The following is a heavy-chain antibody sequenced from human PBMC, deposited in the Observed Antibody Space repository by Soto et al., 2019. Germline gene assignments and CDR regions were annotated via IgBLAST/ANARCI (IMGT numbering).Heavy chain of an antibody. J-gene: IGHJ4*02. CDR1: GFTFSSYA. D-gene: IGHD3-22*01. CDR2: ISGSGGST. V-gene: IGHV3-23*01. CDR3: AKARYYDSSGYFDY. Sequence: GGSLRLSCAASGFTFSSYAMSWVRQAPGKGLEWVSAISGSGGSTYYADSVKGRFTISRDNSKNTLYLQVNSLRAEDTAVYYCAKARYYDSSGYFDYWGQGTLVTVSS.